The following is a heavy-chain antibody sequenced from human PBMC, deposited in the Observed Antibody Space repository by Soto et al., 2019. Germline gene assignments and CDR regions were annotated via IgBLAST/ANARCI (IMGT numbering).Heavy chain of an antibody. J-gene: IGHJ4*02. Sequence: SLRLSCASSGFTFSSYGMHWVRQAPGKGLEWVAVISYDGSNKYYADSVKGRFTISRDNSKNKLYLQMKSMRAEDTAVYYCATQKDVTTAICDYWGEGALLTVSS. D-gene: IGHD4-17*01. V-gene: IGHV3-30*03. CDR3: ATQKDVTTAICDY. CDR2: ISYDGSNK. CDR1: GFTFSSYG.